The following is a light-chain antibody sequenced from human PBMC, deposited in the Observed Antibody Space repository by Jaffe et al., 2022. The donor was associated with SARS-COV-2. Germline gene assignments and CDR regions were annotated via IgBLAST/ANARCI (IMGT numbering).Light chain of an antibody. CDR2: QDS. CDR3: QAWDSGTRYV. J-gene: IGLJ1*01. Sequence: SYELIQPPSVSVSPGQTATITCSGDKLADKYVHWYQQKAGQSPLLIIYQDSTRRSGISERFSGSNSGNTATLIISETQAMDEADYYCQAWDSGTRYVFGPGTKVTVL. V-gene: IGLV3-1*01. CDR1: KLADKY.